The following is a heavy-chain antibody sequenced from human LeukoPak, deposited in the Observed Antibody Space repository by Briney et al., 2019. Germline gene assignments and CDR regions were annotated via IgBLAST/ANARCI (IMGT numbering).Heavy chain of an antibody. CDR1: GGSISGDY. CDR3: ASLGPNYDYVWGSYRADDYYFDY. V-gene: IGHV4-59*08. J-gene: IGHJ4*02. Sequence: SETLSLTCTLSGGSISGDYWSWIRQPPGKGLEWSGYIYYSVGANYNPSLKSRVTISVDTSKNQFSLKLSSVTAADTAVYYCASLGPNYDYVWGSYRADDYYFDYWGQGTLVTVSS. CDR2: IYYSVGA. D-gene: IGHD3-16*02.